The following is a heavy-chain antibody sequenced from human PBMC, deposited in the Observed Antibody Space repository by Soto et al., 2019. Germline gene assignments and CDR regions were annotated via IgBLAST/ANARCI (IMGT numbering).Heavy chain of an antibody. V-gene: IGHV4-34*01. CDR1: AGSFSGYY. J-gene: IGHJ5*02. CDR2: INHSGST. Sequence: SETLSLTCAVYAGSFSGYYWSWIRQPPGKGLEWIGEINHSGSTNYNPSPKSRVTISVDTSKNQFSLKLSSVTAADTAVYYCARTGTRFRSHRPRFDPWGQGTLVTVSS. CDR3: ARTGTRFRSHRPRFDP. D-gene: IGHD1-1*01.